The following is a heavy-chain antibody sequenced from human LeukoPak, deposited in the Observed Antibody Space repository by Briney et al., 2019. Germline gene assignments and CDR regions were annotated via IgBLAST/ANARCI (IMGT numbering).Heavy chain of an antibody. D-gene: IGHD6-6*01. CDR1: GFSINSGGMA. CDR3: ALSTTTSSIVTFDY. Sequence: SGPTLLQPTPTLTLTCTLSGFSINSGGMAVGWIRQPPGKALEWLSHIYSNDDKRYSPSLRTRLTITKDTSKNQVVLTVTNMDPVDTATYSCALSTTTSSIVTFDYWGQGTLVTVSS. CDR2: IYSNDDK. J-gene: IGHJ4*02. V-gene: IGHV2-5*01.